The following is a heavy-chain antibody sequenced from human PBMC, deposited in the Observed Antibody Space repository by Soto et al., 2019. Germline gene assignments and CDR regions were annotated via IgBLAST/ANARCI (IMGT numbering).Heavy chain of an antibody. V-gene: IGHV5-51*01. Sequence: ESLNISCKGCGYSFTSYWMGWVRQMTGKGLEWMGIIYPGDSDTRYSPSFQGQVTISADKSISTAYLQWSSLKASDTAMYYCARIPPYYYYGMDVWGQGTTVTGSS. J-gene: IGHJ6*02. D-gene: IGHD2-21*01. CDR3: ARIPPYYYYGMDV. CDR1: GYSFTSYW. CDR2: IYPGDSDT.